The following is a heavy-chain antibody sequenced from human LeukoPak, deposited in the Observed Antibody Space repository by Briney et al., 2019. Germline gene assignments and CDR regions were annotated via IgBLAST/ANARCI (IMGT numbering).Heavy chain of an antibody. CDR3: ARQPRGSSTTFDI. CDR1: GFTFSSYW. D-gene: IGHD2/OR15-2a*01. Sequence: PGGSLRLSCAASGFTFSSYWMHWVRQAPGKGLVWVSRINSDGSGTNDADSVKGRFTISRDNAKNTLYLQMNSLRAEDTAVYYCARQPRGSSTTFDIWGQGTMVTVSS. CDR2: INSDGSGT. V-gene: IGHV3-74*01. J-gene: IGHJ3*02.